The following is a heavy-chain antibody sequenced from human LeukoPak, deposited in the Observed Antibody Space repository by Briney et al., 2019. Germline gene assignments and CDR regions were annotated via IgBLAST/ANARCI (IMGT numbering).Heavy chain of an antibody. Sequence: GRSLRLSCAASGFTFDDYAMHWVRQAPGKGLEWVSGISWNSGSIGYADPVKGRFTISRDNAKNSLYLQMNSLRAEDTALYYCAKALCGGGSCYYFDYWGQGTLVTVSS. CDR3: AKALCGGGSCYYFDY. CDR1: GFTFDDYA. D-gene: IGHD2-15*01. V-gene: IGHV3-9*01. CDR2: ISWNSGSI. J-gene: IGHJ4*02.